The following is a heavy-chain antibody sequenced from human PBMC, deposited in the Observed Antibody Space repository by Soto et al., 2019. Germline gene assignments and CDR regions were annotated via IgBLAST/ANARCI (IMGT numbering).Heavy chain of an antibody. CDR2: INPNSGGT. V-gene: IGHV1-2*04. Sequence: ASVKVSCKASGYTFTCYYMHWVRQAPGQGLEWMGWINPNSGGTNYAQKFQGWVTMTRDTSISTAYMELSRLRSDDTAVYYCARALWFGELPESEEAFDIWGQGTMVTVSS. CDR3: ARALWFGELPESEEAFDI. D-gene: IGHD3-10*01. J-gene: IGHJ3*02. CDR1: GYTFTCYY.